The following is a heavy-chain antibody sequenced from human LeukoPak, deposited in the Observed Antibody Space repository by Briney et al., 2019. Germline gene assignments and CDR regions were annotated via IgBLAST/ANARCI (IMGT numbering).Heavy chain of an antibody. Sequence: GASVKVSCKASGYTLTSYGISWVRQAPGQGLEWMGWISAYNGNTNYAQKLQGRVTMTTDTSTSTAYMELRSLRSDDTAVYYRARANCSSTSCYPLNYYYGMDVWGQGTTVTVSS. CDR1: GYTLTSYG. CDR3: ARANCSSTSCYPLNYYYGMDV. J-gene: IGHJ6*02. CDR2: ISAYNGNT. V-gene: IGHV1-18*01. D-gene: IGHD2-2*01.